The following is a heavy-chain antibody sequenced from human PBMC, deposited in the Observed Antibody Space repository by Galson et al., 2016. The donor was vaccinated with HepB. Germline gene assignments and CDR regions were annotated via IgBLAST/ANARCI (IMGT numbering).Heavy chain of an antibody. CDR1: TFIFSNYG. V-gene: IGHV3-30*03. CDR3: ARDSLRGNYSSALEY. D-gene: IGHD1-26*01. Sequence: SLRLSCAASTFIFSNYGMHWVRQAPGKGLEWVAIISHDGRKKYYADSVRGRFTISRDNSKNMLYLQMNSLRPEDTAVYFCARDSLRGNYSSALEYWGQGTLVTVSS. CDR2: ISHDGRKK. J-gene: IGHJ4*02.